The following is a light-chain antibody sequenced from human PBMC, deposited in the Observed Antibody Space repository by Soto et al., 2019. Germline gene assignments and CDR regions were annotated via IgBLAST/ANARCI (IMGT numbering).Light chain of an antibody. V-gene: IGLV2-14*01. Sequence: QSVVTKPASVSGSPGQSITISCTGTSSDVGGYDYVSWYQQYPGKAPRLIIYEVSNRPSGVSNRFSGSKSGNTASLTISGLRAEDEGDYFCSSFTGTSALILFGGGTKLTVL. CDR3: SSFTGTSALIL. J-gene: IGLJ2*01. CDR2: EVS. CDR1: SSDVGGYDY.